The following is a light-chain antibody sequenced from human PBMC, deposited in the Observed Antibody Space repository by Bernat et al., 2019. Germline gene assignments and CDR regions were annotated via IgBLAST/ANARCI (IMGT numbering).Light chain of an antibody. V-gene: IGKV3-20*01. Sequence: EIVLTQSPGTLSLSPGETATLSCRASQSVSSSYLAWYQQKPGQAPRLLMYATSSRATGIPDRFSGSVSGTDFTLTISRLEPEDFAVYYCQVYGNSPPAYTFGQGTKLEI. J-gene: IGKJ2*01. CDR3: QVYGNSPPAYT. CDR1: QSVSSSY. CDR2: ATS.